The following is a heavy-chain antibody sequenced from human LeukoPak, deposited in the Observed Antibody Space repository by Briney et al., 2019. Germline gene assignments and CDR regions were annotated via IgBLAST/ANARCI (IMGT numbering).Heavy chain of an antibody. D-gene: IGHD3-10*01. Sequence: SETLSLTCTVSGGSISSSYYNWGWIRQPPGKGLEWIGTVYYTGSTSYNPSLKSRVTISLDTSKTQFSLKLTSVTAADTAVYYCATHGSVLLWFGEINYWGQGTLVTVSS. CDR2: VYYTGST. CDR3: ATHGSVLLWFGEINY. V-gene: IGHV4-39*07. J-gene: IGHJ4*02. CDR1: GGSISSSYYN.